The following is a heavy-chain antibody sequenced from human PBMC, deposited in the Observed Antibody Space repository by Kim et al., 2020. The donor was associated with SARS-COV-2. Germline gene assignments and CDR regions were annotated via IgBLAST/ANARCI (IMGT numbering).Heavy chain of an antibody. CDR1: GGSISSSSYY. CDR2: IYYSGST. Sequence: SETLSLTCTVSGGSISSSSYYWGWIRQPPGKGLEWIGSIYYSGSTYYNPSLKSRVTISVDTSKNQFSLKLSSVTAADTAVYYCARHEASITIFGVVPLGGGMDVWGQGTTVTVSS. CDR3: ARHEASITIFGVVPLGGGMDV. D-gene: IGHD3-3*01. J-gene: IGHJ6*02. V-gene: IGHV4-39*01.